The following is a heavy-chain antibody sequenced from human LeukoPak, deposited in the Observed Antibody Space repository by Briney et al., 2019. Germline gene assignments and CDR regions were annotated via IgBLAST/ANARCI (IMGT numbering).Heavy chain of an antibody. V-gene: IGHV3-7*03. CDR2: IKQDGSEK. CDR3: AKEDSSGWNYYFDY. CDR1: GFTFSSYW. J-gene: IGHJ4*02. D-gene: IGHD6-19*01. Sequence: PGGSLRLSCAGSGFTFSSYWMSWVRQAPGKGLEGVANIKQDGSEKYYVDSVRGRFTISRDNAKNSLYLQMNSLRAEDTAVYYCAKEDSSGWNYYFDYWGQGTLVSVSS.